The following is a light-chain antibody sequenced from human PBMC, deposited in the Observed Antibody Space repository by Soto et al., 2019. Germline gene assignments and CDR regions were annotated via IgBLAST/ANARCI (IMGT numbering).Light chain of an antibody. Sequence: QSALTQPASVSGSPGQSITISCTGTSSDVGGYNYVSWYQQHPGKAPKLMIYGVSNRPSGVSNRFSGSKSGNTASLTISGLQTEDEGDYYCTSYTSSATLDVVFGGGTKLTV. CDR3: TSYTSSATLDVV. CDR1: SSDVGGYNY. CDR2: GVS. J-gene: IGLJ2*01. V-gene: IGLV2-14*01.